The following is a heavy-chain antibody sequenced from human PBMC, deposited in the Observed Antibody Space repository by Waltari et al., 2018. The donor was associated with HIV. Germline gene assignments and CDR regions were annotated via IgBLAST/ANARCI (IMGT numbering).Heavy chain of an antibody. CDR1: GGSITSGSYY. CDR2: VYISGSA. Sequence: QVQLQESGPGLVKPSQTLSLTCTVSGGSITSGSYYWIWIRQPAGKGLEWIGRVYISGSANYNPALRSRVSMSLDTSKNQFSLKLSSVTAAGTAVYYCARGLDILTGYYHWFSDLWGRGTLVTVSS. V-gene: IGHV4-61*02. J-gene: IGHJ2*01. D-gene: IGHD3-9*01. CDR3: ARGLDILTGYYHWFSDL.